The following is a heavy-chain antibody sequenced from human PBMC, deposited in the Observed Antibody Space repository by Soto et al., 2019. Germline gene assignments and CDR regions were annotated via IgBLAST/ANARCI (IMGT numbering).Heavy chain of an antibody. CDR2: IYYSGST. CDR3: ARVHPRDPPSYYYDSSGYYDNWFDP. CDR1: GGSISSGDYY. D-gene: IGHD3-22*01. Sequence: SETLSLTCTVSGGSISSGDYYWSWIRQPPGKGLEWIGYIYYSGSTYYNPSLKSRVTISVDTSKNQFSLELSSVTAADTAVYYCARVHPRDPPSYYYDSSGYYDNWFDPWGQGTLVTVSS. J-gene: IGHJ5*02. V-gene: IGHV4-30-4*01.